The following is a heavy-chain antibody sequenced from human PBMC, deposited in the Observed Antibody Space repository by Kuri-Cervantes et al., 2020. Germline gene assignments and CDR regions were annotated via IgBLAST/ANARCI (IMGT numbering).Heavy chain of an antibody. CDR1: GGSISNYY. CDR3: ASGYCSGGSCYSNY. J-gene: IGHJ4*02. CDR2: IHYTGST. V-gene: IGHV4-59*13. D-gene: IGHD2-15*01. Sequence: SETLSLTCTVSGGSISNYYWSWIRQSPGKGLGWIGCIHYTGSTSYNPSLNSRVTISLDTSKNQFSLRLNSVTAADTAVYYCASGYCSGGSCYSNYWGQGTLVTVSS.